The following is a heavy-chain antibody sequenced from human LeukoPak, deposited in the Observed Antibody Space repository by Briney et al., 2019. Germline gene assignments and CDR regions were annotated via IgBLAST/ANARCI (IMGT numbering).Heavy chain of an antibody. CDR3: AKRTNEGLRYFDS. Sequence: PGGSLRLSCAASGFTFSSYAMSWVRQAPGKGLEWVSVISGIGGTTYHADSVKGRFTISRDNSKNTLYLQMNSLRAEDTAVYYCAKRTNEGLRYFDSWGQGTLVTVSS. J-gene: IGHJ4*02. D-gene: IGHD3-16*01. CDR2: ISGIGGTT. CDR1: GFTFSSYA. V-gene: IGHV3-23*01.